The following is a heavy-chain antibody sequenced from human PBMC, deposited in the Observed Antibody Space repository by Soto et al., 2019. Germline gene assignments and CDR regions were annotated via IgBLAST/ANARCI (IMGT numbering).Heavy chain of an antibody. CDR1: GFTFSSYS. CDR3: ARDREIVWYPPYFDY. CDR2: ISSSSSYI. D-gene: IGHD6-13*01. Sequence: GGSLRLSCAASGFTFSSYSMNWVRQAPGKGLEWVSSISSSSSYIYYADSVKGRFTISRDNAKNSLYLQMNSLRAEDTAVYYCARDREIVWYPPYFDYWGHGTLVTVSS. V-gene: IGHV3-21*01. J-gene: IGHJ4*01.